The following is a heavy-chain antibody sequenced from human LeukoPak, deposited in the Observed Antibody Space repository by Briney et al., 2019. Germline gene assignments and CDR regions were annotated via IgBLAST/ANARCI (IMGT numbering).Heavy chain of an antibody. CDR1: GFTFSSYG. Sequence: PGGTLRLSCAASGFTFSSYGMSWVRQAPGKGLEWVANIKQDGSEKYYVDSVEGRFTVSRDNTKNSLYLQMNSLRAEDTAVYYCTMIEWDRWRGWGQGTLVTVSS. CDR2: IKQDGSEK. V-gene: IGHV3-7*01. D-gene: IGHD1-26*01. J-gene: IGHJ4*02. CDR3: TMIEWDRWRG.